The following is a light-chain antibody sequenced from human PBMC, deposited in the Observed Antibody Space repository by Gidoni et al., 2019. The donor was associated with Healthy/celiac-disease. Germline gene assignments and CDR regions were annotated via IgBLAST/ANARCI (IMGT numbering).Light chain of an antibody. CDR2: AAS. J-gene: IGKJ4*01. Sequence: DIQMTPSPSSLSASVGDRVTLTCRACQSISRYLNWYQQKPGKAPKLLIYAASSLQSGVPSRFSGSGSGTDFTLTISSLQPEDFATYYCQQSYSTRPLTFGGGTKVEIK. CDR3: QQSYSTRPLT. V-gene: IGKV1-39*01. CDR1: QSISRY.